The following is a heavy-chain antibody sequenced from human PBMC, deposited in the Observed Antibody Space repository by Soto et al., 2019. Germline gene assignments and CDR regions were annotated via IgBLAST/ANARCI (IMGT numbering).Heavy chain of an antibody. V-gene: IGHV3-43*01. CDR2: ISWDGGST. J-gene: IGHJ4*02. CDR1: GFTFDDYT. CDR3: AKDIQRSSSAIDY. D-gene: IGHD6-6*01. Sequence: PGGSLRLSCAASGFTFDDYTMHWVRQAPGKGLEWVSLISWDGGSTYYADSVRGRFTISRDNSKNSLYLQMNSLRTEDTALYYCAKDIQRSSSAIDYWGQGTLVTVSS.